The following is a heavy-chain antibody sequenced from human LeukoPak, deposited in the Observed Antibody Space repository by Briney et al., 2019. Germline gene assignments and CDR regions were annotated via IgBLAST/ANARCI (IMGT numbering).Heavy chain of an antibody. CDR3: AKELYPYYYYYGMDV. CDR2: ISYDGSNK. J-gene: IGHJ6*02. CDR1: GFTFSSYG. Sequence: PGGSLRLSCAASGFTFSSYGMHWVRQAPGKGLWWVAVISYDGSNKYYAESVKGRFTISTDNSKNTLYLQMNSLRAEDTAVYYCAKELYPYYYYYGMDVWGQGTTVTVSS. V-gene: IGHV3-30*18. D-gene: IGHD2-2*02.